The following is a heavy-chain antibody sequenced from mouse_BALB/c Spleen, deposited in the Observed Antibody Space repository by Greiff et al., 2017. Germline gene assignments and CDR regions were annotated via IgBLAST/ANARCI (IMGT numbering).Heavy chain of an antibody. CDR1: GYTFTSYW. D-gene: IGHD3-1*01. V-gene: IGHV1S22*01. CDR3: TRGGGLTAD. CDR2: IYPGSGST. J-gene: IGHJ3*01. Sequence: LQQPGSELVRPGASVKLSCKASGYTFTSYWMHWVKQRPGQGLEWIGNIYPGSGSTNYDEKFKSKATLTVDTSSSTAYMQLSSLTSEDSAVYCGTRGGGLTADWGQGTLVTVSA.